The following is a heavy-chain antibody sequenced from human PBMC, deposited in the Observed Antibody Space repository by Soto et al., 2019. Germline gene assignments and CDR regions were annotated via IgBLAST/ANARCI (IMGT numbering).Heavy chain of an antibody. D-gene: IGHD2-2*01. J-gene: IGHJ6*03. CDR1: GGSISSGGYY. CDR2: IYYSGST. Sequence: SETLSLTCTVSGGSISSGGYYWSWIRQHPGKGLEWIGYIYYSGSTYYNPPLKSRVTISVDTTKNQFSLKLSSVTAADTAVYYCAREPAAIGSDYYYYMDVWGKGSTVTVSS. CDR3: AREPAAIGSDYYYYMDV. V-gene: IGHV4-31*03.